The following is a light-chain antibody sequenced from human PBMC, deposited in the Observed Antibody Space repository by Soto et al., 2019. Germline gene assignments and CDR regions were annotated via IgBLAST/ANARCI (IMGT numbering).Light chain of an antibody. Sequence: QSALTQPRSVSGSPGQSVTISCTGTSSDIGGYTYVSWYQQHPGKAPKVIIYDVSERPSGVPDRFSGSKSGNTASLTISGLQAEDEADYYCSSYTRSHTLVFGTGTKVTVL. CDR3: SSYTRSHTLV. J-gene: IGLJ1*01. CDR2: DVS. V-gene: IGLV2-11*01. CDR1: SSDIGGYTY.